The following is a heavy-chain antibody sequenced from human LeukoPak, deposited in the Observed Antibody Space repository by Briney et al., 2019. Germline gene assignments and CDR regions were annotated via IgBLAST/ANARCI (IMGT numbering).Heavy chain of an antibody. CDR2: TKQDGSQK. V-gene: IGHV3-7*01. D-gene: IGHD3-10*01. J-gene: IGHJ4*02. CDR1: GFTFSSYS. Sequence: GGSLRLPCAASGFTFSSYSMNWVRQAPGKGLEWVACTKQDGSQKDYVDSVKGRFTISRDNAKNSLYLQMSSLRAEDTAMYYCARDKGYGSDYWGPGVQVTVSS. CDR3: ARDKGYGSDY.